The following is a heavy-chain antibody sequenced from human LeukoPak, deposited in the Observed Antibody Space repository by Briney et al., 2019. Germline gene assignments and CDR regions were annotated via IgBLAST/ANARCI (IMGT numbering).Heavy chain of an antibody. V-gene: IGHV4-39*07. CDR3: ARADCSSTSCYTPAEYFQH. D-gene: IGHD2-2*02. J-gene: IGHJ1*01. Sequence: PSETLSLTCTVSGGSISSSSYYWGWIRQPPGKGLEWIGSIYYSGSTYYNPSLKSRVTISVDTSKNQFSLKLSSVTAADTAVYYCARADCSSTSCYTPAEYFQHWGQGTLVTVSS. CDR1: GGSISSSSYY. CDR2: IYYSGST.